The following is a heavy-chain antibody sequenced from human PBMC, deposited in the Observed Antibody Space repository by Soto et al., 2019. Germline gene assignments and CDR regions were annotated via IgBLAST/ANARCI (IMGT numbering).Heavy chain of an antibody. Sequence: SVQVSCKASGGTFSSYAISWVRQAPGQGLEWMGGIIPIFGTANYAQRFQGRVTITADESTSTAYMELSSLRSEDTAVYYCASVRAYGDYDSALDYWGQGTLVTVSS. D-gene: IGHD4-17*01. CDR2: IIPIFGTA. CDR1: GGTFSSYA. J-gene: IGHJ4*02. V-gene: IGHV1-69*13. CDR3: ASVRAYGDYDSALDY.